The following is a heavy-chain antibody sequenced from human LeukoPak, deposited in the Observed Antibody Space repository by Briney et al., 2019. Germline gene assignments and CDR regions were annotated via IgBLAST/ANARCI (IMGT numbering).Heavy chain of an antibody. J-gene: IGHJ4*02. V-gene: IGHV3-74*01. D-gene: IGHD5/OR15-5a*01. Sequence: GGSLRLSCAASGFTFSSYWMHWVRQAPGKGLVWVSRIDSDGSTTKYADSVKGRFTISRDNAKNTLYLQMNGLRAEDTAVYYCANLRYDYWGQGTLVTVSS. CDR2: IDSDGSTT. CDR3: ANLRYDY. CDR1: GFTFSSYW.